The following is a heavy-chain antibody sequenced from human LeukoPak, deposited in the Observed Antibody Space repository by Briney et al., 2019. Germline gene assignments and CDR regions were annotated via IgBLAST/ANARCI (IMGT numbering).Heavy chain of an antibody. Sequence: SETLSLTCTVSGGSISSSNWWSWVRQPPGKGLEWIGEIYHSGSTNYNPSLKSRVTISVDKSKNQFSLKLSSVTAADTAVYYCASIMTTVTQADYWGQGTLVTVSS. CDR3: ASIMTTVTQADY. CDR1: GGSISSSNW. V-gene: IGHV4-4*02. D-gene: IGHD4-17*01. J-gene: IGHJ4*02. CDR2: IYHSGST.